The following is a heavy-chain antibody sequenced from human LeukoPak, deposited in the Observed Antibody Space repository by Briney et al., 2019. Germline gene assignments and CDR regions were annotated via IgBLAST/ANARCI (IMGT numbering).Heavy chain of an antibody. V-gene: IGHV4-39*07. D-gene: IGHD6-13*01. CDR2: IYYSGST. J-gene: IGHJ6*02. Sequence: SETLSLTCTVSGDSMTRSGYFWGWLRQPPGKGLEWIGSIYYSGSTYYNPSLKSRVTISVDTSKNQFSLKLSSVTAADTAVYYCARGVYSSSWQDYYYYGMDVWGQGTTVTISS. CDR1: GDSMTRSGYF. CDR3: ARGVYSSSWQDYYYYGMDV.